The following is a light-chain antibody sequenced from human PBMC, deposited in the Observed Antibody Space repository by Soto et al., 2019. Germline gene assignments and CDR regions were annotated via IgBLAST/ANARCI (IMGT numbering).Light chain of an antibody. J-gene: IGKJ1*01. CDR3: QQYNSYS. CDR2: AAS. Sequence: AIQLTQSPSSLSASVGDSVTITCRASKAIGSSFAWYQQKPGKAPKLLIYAASSLQSGVPSRFSGSGSGTEFTLTIRRLQPDDFASYYCQQYNSYSFGQGTKVDIK. V-gene: IGKV1-13*02. CDR1: KAIGSS.